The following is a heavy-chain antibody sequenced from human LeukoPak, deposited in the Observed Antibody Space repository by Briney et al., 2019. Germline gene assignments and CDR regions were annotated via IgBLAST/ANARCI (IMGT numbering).Heavy chain of an antibody. D-gene: IGHD1-14*01. Sequence: SETLSLTCAVYGDSIRSSGFCWGWIRQPPGKGLECVGVICDTGNTYYNPSLKSRVTISVDTSKNQFSLRVTSVTAADTALYYCARHKSGIDWFDPWGQGTLVTVSS. CDR2: ICDTGNT. CDR1: GDSIRSSGFC. J-gene: IGHJ5*02. CDR3: ARHKSGIDWFDP. V-gene: IGHV4-39*01.